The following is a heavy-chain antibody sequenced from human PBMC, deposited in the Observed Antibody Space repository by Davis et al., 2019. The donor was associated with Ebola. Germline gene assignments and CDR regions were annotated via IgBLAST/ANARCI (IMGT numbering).Heavy chain of an antibody. J-gene: IGHJ5*02. CDR2: IYHSGST. CDR1: GGSISSTNW. D-gene: IGHD3-10*01. CDR3: ARGRLYGWFGWFDP. Sequence: GSLRLSCAVSGGSISSTNWWSWVRQPPGKGLEWIGEIYHSGSTNYNPSLKSRVTISVDTSKNQFSLKLSSVTAADTAVYYCARGRLYGWFGWFDPWGQGTLVTVSS. V-gene: IGHV4-4*02.